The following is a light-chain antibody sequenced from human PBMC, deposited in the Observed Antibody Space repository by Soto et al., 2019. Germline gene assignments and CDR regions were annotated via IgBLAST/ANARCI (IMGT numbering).Light chain of an antibody. CDR1: QGVSSS. J-gene: IGKJ3*01. CDR3: QQSYSSPFT. CDR2: GAS. Sequence: IQLTQSPPSLSASVGDRVTITCRASQGVSSSLAWYHQQPGKAPKLLISGASSLQSGVPSRFSGSGSGTDFTLTISSLQPEDFVSYYCQQSYSSPFTFGPGTKVDIK. V-gene: IGKV1-39*01.